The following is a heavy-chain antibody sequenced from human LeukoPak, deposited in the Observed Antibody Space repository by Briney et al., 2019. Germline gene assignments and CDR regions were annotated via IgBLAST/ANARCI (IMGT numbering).Heavy chain of an antibody. CDR2: IYYSGST. J-gene: IGHJ5*02. CDR3: ARGRVDTAMVPTGWFDP. CDR1: GGSISSSSYY. V-gene: IGHV4-39*07. D-gene: IGHD5-18*01. Sequence: PSETLSLTCTVSGGSISSSSYYWVWLRQPPGKGRVWLGSIYYSGSTYYNPSIKSRVTISVDTSKNQFSLKLSSVPAADTAVYYCARGRVDTAMVPTGWFDPWGQGTLVTVSS.